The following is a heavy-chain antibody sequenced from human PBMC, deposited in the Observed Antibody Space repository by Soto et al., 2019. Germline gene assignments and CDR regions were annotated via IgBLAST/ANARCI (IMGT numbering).Heavy chain of an antibody. D-gene: IGHD1-7*01. CDR2: IWYDGSNK. Sequence: QVQLVESGGGVVQPGRSLRLSCAASGFTFSSYGMHWVRQAPGKGLEWVAVIWYDGSNKYYADSVKGRFTISRDNSKNTLYLQMNSLRAEDTAVYYCASLPDLELQDYYYYGMDVWGQGTTVTVSS. V-gene: IGHV3-33*01. CDR1: GFTFSSYG. CDR3: ASLPDLELQDYYYYGMDV. J-gene: IGHJ6*02.